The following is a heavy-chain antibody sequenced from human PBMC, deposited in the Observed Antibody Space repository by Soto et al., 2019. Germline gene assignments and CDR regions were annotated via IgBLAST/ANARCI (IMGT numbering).Heavy chain of an antibody. CDR2: ISPYTGNT. CDR3: VMVDNYVTPTPQDV. V-gene: IGHV1-18*01. D-gene: IGHD3-16*01. CDR1: GYIFVNYG. J-gene: IGHJ6*02. Sequence: QVQLVQSGDEVKKPGASVKVSCKASGYIFVNYGIAWVRQAPGQGLEWMGWISPYTGNTHSASKVQGRLTMTTDTSTSTAYMDLGSLASDDTAVYYCVMVDNYVTPTPQDVWGQGTTVTVSS.